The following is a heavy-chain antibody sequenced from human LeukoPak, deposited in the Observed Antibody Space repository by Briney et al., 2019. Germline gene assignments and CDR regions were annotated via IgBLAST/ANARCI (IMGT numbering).Heavy chain of an antibody. CDR2: ISGSGDST. V-gene: IGHV3-23*01. J-gene: IGHJ4*02. Sequence: GGSLRLSCAASGFTFSNYAMNWVRQAPGKGLEWVSVISGSGDSTYYADSVKGRFTISRDNSKNTLYLQMNSLRAEDTAVYYCARRDYYDSSGYRLDYWGQGTLVTVSS. D-gene: IGHD3-22*01. CDR3: ARRDYYDSSGYRLDY. CDR1: GFTFSNYA.